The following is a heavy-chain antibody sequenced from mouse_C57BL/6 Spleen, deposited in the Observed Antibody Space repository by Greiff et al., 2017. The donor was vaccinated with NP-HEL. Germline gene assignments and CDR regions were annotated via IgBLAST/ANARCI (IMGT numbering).Heavy chain of an antibody. V-gene: IGHV1-82*01. CDR1: GYAFSSSW. CDR3: ARSRTVVQDWYFDV. CDR2: IYPGDGDT. Sequence: QVQLQQSGPELVKPGASVKISCKASGYAFSSSWMNWVKQRPGKGLEWIGRIYPGDGDTNYNGKFKGKATLTADKSSSTAYMQLSSLTSEDSAVYFCARSRTVVQDWYFDVWGTGTTVTVSS. J-gene: IGHJ1*03. D-gene: IGHD1-1*01.